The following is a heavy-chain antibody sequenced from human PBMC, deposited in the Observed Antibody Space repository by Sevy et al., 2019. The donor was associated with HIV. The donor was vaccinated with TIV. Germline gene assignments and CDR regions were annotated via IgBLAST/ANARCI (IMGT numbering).Heavy chain of an antibody. J-gene: IGHJ2*01. V-gene: IGHV3-15*01. D-gene: IGHD3-3*01. Sequence: LSLTCATSGLTFSRAWMTWVRQAPGKGLEWVGRIKGKTDGGTTDYAAPVKGRFTISRDESKNTVYLQINSLKTEDTAVYYCTTKSDFWSGYQYFDLWGRGTLVTVSS. CDR3: TTKSDFWSGYQYFDL. CDR2: IKGKTDGGTT. CDR1: GLTFSRAW.